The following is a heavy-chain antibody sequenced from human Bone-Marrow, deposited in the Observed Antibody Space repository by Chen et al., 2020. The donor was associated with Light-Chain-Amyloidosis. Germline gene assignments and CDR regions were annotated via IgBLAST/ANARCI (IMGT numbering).Heavy chain of an antibody. J-gene: IGHJ4*02. Sequence: VKKPGESLKISCTGTGYTFPNYWIGWARQMLGKGLEWMGVIYPDDSDARYSPSFEGQVTISADKSITTAYLQWRSLKASDTAMYYCARRRDGYNFDYWGQGTLVTVSS. CDR2: IYPDDSDA. D-gene: IGHD5-12*01. CDR1: GYTFPNYW. CDR3: ARRRDGYNFDY. V-gene: IGHV5-51*01.